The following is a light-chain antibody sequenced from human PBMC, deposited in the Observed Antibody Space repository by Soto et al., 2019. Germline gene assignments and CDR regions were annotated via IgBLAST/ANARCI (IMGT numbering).Light chain of an antibody. J-gene: IGKJ4*01. CDR3: QQLSSYSST. CDR1: QGIGSY. V-gene: IGKV1-9*01. Sequence: IQLTQSPSSLSASVGDRVTITCRASQGIGSYLAWYQQKPGEAPKLLIYAASTLQSGVPSRFSGSGSGTDFALTISSLQAEDFATYYSQQLSSYSSTFGGGTKVEIK. CDR2: AAS.